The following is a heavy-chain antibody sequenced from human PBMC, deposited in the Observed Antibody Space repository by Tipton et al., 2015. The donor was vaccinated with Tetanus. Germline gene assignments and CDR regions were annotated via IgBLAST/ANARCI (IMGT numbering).Heavy chain of an antibody. D-gene: IGHD3-3*01. V-gene: IGHV4-4*07. CDR1: GGSISSYY. Sequence: TLSLTCTVSGGSISSYYWSWIRQSAAMGLEWIGRINTSGSSDYNPSLKGRVTMSIDTSGNRFSLDLTSVTAADTAIYYCARDATLLRAMDQWGQGILVTASS. J-gene: IGHJ4*02. CDR2: INTSGSS. CDR3: ARDATLLRAMDQ.